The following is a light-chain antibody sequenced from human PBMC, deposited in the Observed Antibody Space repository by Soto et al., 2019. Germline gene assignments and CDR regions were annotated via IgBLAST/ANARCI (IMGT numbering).Light chain of an antibody. J-gene: IGKJ3*01. CDR1: QSLLHSNGYNY. Sequence: DLVMTQSPLSLPVTPGEPASISCRSSQSLLHSNGYNYLDWYLQKPGQSPQLLIYLGSNRASGVPDRFSGSGSGTDFTLNISRVEAEDVGVYYCMQALQTPLFTFGPGTKVHIK. CDR3: MQALQTPLFT. CDR2: LGS. V-gene: IGKV2-28*01.